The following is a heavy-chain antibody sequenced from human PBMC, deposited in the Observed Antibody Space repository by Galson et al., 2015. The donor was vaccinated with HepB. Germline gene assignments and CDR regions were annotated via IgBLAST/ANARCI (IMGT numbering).Heavy chain of an antibody. CDR3: ARGRYSSSWYSYFDY. Sequence: ETLSLTCAVYGGSFSGYYWSWIRQPPGKGLEWIGEINHSGSTNYNPSLKSRVTISVDTSKNQFSLKLSSVTAADTAVYYCARGRYSSSWYSYFDYWGQGTLVTVSS. D-gene: IGHD6-13*01. J-gene: IGHJ4*02. V-gene: IGHV4-34*01. CDR2: INHSGST. CDR1: GGSFSGYY.